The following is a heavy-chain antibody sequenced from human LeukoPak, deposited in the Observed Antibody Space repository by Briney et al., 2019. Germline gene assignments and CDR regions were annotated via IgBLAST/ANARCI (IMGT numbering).Heavy chain of an antibody. CDR2: IYTSGST. Sequence: PSETLSLTCAVYGGSFSGYYWSWIRQPAGKGLEWIGRIYTSGSTNYNPSLKSRVTISVDTSKNQFSLKLSSVTAADTAVYYCARGYHDFSGYWLSYFDYWGQGTLVTVSS. J-gene: IGHJ4*02. V-gene: IGHV4-59*10. D-gene: IGHD3-22*01. CDR1: GGSFSGYY. CDR3: ARGYHDFSGYWLSYFDY.